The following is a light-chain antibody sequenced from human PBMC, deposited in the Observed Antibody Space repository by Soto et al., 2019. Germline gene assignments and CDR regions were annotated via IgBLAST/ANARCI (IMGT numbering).Light chain of an antibody. CDR1: SSDVGAYKY. V-gene: IGLV2-8*01. CDR3: NSYADGNNFV. CDR2: EVT. Sequence: QSALTQPPSASGSPGQSVTISCTGTSSDVGAYKYVSWYQQHPGKAPKVIIYEVTKRPSGVPDRFSGSKSGNTASLTVSGLQAEDEADYYCNSYADGNNFVFGTGTKLTVL. J-gene: IGLJ1*01.